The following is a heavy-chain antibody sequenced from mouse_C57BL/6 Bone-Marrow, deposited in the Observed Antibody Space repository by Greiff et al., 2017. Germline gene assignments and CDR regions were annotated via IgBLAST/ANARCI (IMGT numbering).Heavy chain of an antibody. CDR2: IYPGDGDT. CDR1: GYAFSSYW. D-gene: IGHD3-2*02. V-gene: IGHV1-80*01. J-gene: IGHJ1*03. CDR3: ARRLLFSWYFDV. Sequence: VMLVESGAELVKPGASVKISCKASGYAFSSYWMNWVKQRPGKGLEWIGQIYPGDGDTNYNGKFKGKATLTADKSSSTAYMALSSLTSEDSAVYFCARRLLFSWYFDVWGTGTTVTVSS.